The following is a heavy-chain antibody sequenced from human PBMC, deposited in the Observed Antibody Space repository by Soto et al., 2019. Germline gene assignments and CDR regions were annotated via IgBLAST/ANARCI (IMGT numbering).Heavy chain of an antibody. CDR1: GYTFTSYA. CDR2: INAGNGNT. Sequence: RASVKVSCKASGYTFTSYAMHWVRQAPGQRLEWMGWINAGNGNTKYSQKFQGRVTITRDTSASTAYMELSSLRSEDTAVYYCARGRRIHLWLREDYYYGMDVWGQGTTVTVSS. D-gene: IGHD5-18*01. J-gene: IGHJ6*02. CDR3: ARGRRIHLWLREDYYYGMDV. V-gene: IGHV1-3*01.